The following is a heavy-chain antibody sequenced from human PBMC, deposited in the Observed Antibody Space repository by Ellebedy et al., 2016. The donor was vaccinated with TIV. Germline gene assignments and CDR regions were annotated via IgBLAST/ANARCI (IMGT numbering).Heavy chain of an antibody. Sequence: GESLKISXAASGFTFSSYAMHWVRQAPGKGLEWVAVISYDGSNKYYADSVKGRFTISRDNSKNTLYLQMNSLRAEDTAVYYCARDRGRFSDAFDIWGQGTMVTVSS. V-gene: IGHV3-30-3*01. D-gene: IGHD3-3*01. CDR2: ISYDGSNK. CDR3: ARDRGRFSDAFDI. CDR1: GFTFSSYA. J-gene: IGHJ3*02.